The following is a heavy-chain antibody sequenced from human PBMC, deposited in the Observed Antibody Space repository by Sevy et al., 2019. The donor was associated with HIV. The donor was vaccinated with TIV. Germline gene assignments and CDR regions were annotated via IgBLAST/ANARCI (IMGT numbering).Heavy chain of an antibody. J-gene: IGHJ6*02. CDR1: GFTFSSYG. CDR3: AKVSRHGIRGYYYGMDV. D-gene: IGHD3-10*01. V-gene: IGHV3-30*18. Sequence: GGSLRLSCAASGFTFSSYGMHWVRQAPGKGLEWVAVISYDGSNKYYADSVKGRFTISRDNSKNTLYLQMNSLRAEDKAVYYCAKVSRHGIRGYYYGMDVWGQGTTVTVSS. CDR2: ISYDGSNK.